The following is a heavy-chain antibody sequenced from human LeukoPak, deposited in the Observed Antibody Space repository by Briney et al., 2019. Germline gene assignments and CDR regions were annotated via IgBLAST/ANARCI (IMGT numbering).Heavy chain of an antibody. J-gene: IGHJ4*02. D-gene: IGHD5-18*01. Sequence: GASVKVSCKASGGTFSSYAISWVRQAPGQGLEWMGGIIPIFCTANYAQKFQGRVTITTDESTSTAYMELSSLRSEDTAVYYCARLYVDTAMGDYWGQGTLVTVSS. CDR2: IIPIFCTA. CDR1: GGTFSSYA. V-gene: IGHV1-69*05. CDR3: ARLYVDTAMGDY.